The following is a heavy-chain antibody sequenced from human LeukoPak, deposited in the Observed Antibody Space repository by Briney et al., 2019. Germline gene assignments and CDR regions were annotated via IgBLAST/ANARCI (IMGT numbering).Heavy chain of an antibody. CDR2: IRYDGSGK. V-gene: IGHV3-30*02. CDR3: AREGTHRSFDY. Sequence: GGSLRLSCAASGFTFSSYGMHWVRQAPGKGLEWVAFIRYDGSGKYYGDSVKGRFTISRDISKNTLHLQMNSLRAEDTAVYYCAREGTHRSFDYWGQGTLVTVSS. J-gene: IGHJ4*02. D-gene: IGHD1-1*01. CDR1: GFTFSSYG.